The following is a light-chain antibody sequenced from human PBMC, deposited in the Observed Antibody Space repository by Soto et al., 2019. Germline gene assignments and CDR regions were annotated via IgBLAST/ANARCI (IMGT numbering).Light chain of an antibody. J-gene: IGKJ1*01. V-gene: IGKV3-15*01. Sequence: EIVMTQSPATLSVSPGERVSLSCRASQSVGSDLAWYQQNPGQAPRLLIHGASTRATGIPARFSGSGSGTGFTLTISGLQSEDFAVYYCQQYYNWPWTFGQGTKVDIK. CDR3: QQYYNWPWT. CDR2: GAS. CDR1: QSVGSD.